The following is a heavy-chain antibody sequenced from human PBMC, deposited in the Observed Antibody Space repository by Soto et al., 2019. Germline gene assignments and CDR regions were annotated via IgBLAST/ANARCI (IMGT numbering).Heavy chain of an antibody. CDR1: GYSFTSYW. CDR2: IYPGDSDA. D-gene: IGHD6-6*01. Sequence: PGESLKISCKVSGYSFTSYWIGWVRQMPGKGLEWMGIIYPGDSDATYSASFQGQVIISGDKSISTAYLQWSSLKASDTAMYYCARLVSGSSGYYYYGMDVWGQGTTVTVSS. CDR3: ARLVSGSSGYYYYGMDV. J-gene: IGHJ6*02. V-gene: IGHV5-51*01.